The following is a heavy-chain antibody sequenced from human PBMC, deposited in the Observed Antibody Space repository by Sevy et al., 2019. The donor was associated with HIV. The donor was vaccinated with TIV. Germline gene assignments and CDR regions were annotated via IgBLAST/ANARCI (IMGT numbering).Heavy chain of an antibody. CDR3: AHSLWFGELFGLYFDY. Sequence: SGPTLVKPTQTLTLTCTFSGFSLSTSGVGVGWIRQPPGKALQWLALIYWVDAKRYSPSMKSRLTISKGTSKNQVVLTMTNMSPVDTATYYGAHSLWFGELFGLYFDYWGQGTLVTVSS. CDR1: GFSLSTSGVG. D-gene: IGHD3-10*01. CDR2: IYWVDAK. V-gene: IGHV2-5*02. J-gene: IGHJ4*02.